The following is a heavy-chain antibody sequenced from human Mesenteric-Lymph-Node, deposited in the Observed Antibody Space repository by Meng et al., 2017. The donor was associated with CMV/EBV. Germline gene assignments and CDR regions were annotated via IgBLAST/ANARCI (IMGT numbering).Heavy chain of an antibody. CDR3: AGAYTGTTWINYYGMDV. CDR2: ISYDGNNT. D-gene: IGHD1-7*01. CDR1: GFTFTYYA. V-gene: IGHV3-30*04. Sequence: GGSLRLSCAASGFTFTYYAMHWVRQAPGKGLEWVAIISYDGNNTYYADSVKGRFTISRDNSKNTVHLQMNSLRAEDTAVYYCAGAYTGTTWINYYGMDVWGQGTTVTVSS. J-gene: IGHJ6*02.